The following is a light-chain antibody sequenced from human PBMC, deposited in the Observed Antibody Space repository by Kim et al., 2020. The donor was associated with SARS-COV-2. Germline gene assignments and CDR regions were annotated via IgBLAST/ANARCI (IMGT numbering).Light chain of an antibody. V-gene: IGKV3-11*01. Sequence: EIVLTQSPATLSLSPGERATLSCRASQSVSSYLAWYQQRPGQAPRLLIYDASNRAAGIPARFSGSGSGIDFTLTISSLEPEDFALYYCQQRINWPPTFGGGTKVDIK. CDR2: DAS. CDR1: QSVSSY. CDR3: QQRINWPPT. J-gene: IGKJ4*01.